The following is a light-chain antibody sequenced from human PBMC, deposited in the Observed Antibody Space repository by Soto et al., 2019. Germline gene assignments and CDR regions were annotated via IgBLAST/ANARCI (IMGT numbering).Light chain of an antibody. CDR2: GAS. V-gene: IGKV3D-15*01. CDR1: QSVNIH. J-gene: IGKJ5*01. CDR3: QQYNNWPPIT. Sequence: EIVMKQSPATLSVSTGERATLSCRASQSVNIHLAWYQQKPGQAPRLLIYGASNRATGIPARFSGSASGTDFTLTISSLQSEDFAVYYCQQYNNWPPITFGQGTRLEI.